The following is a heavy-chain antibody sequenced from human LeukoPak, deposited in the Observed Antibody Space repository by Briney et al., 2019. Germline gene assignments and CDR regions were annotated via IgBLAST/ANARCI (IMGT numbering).Heavy chain of an antibody. CDR3: SKKGQSEDYGKPG. CDR1: GFTLGTYD. J-gene: IGHJ4*02. Sequence: PGGSLRLSCAASGFTLGTYDMYWVRQAPGKGLECVSSISRSGGSTCYADSVKGRFTISRDNSKNTLYLQMSSLRADDTAVYYCSKKGQSEDYGKPGWGQGTLVTVSS. V-gene: IGHV3-23*01. D-gene: IGHD4-17*01. CDR2: ISRSGGST.